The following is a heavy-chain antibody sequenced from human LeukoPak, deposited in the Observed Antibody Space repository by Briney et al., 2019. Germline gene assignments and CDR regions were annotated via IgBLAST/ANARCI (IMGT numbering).Heavy chain of an antibody. J-gene: IGHJ4*02. D-gene: IGHD5-24*01. CDR2: INSDGSST. CDR3: ARVSSWLQAEDYFDY. Sequence: GGSLRLSCAASGFTFSSYWMHWVRQAPGKGLVWVSRINSDGSSTSYADSVKGRFTISRDNAKNTLYLQMNSLRAEDTAVYYCARVSSWLQAEDYFDYWGQGTLVTVSS. V-gene: IGHV3-74*01. CDR1: GFTFSSYW.